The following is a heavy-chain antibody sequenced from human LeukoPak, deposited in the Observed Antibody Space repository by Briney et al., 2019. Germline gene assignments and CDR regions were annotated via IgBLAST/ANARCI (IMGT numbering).Heavy chain of an antibody. CDR1: GGSISSSNW. CDR2: IYHSGST. J-gene: IGHJ4*02. D-gene: IGHD3-22*01. Sequence: PSETLSLTCAVSGGSISSSNWWSWVRQPPGKGLEWIGEIYHSGSTNYNPSLKSRVTISVDKSKNQFSLKLSSVTAADTAEYYCARMGDYYDSSGLDYWGQGTLVTVSS. CDR3: ARMGDYYDSSGLDY. V-gene: IGHV4-4*02.